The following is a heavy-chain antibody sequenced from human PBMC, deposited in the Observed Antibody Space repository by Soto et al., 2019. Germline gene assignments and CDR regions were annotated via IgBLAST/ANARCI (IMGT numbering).Heavy chain of an antibody. CDR1: GFTFSSYG. J-gene: IGHJ4*02. D-gene: IGHD3-22*01. Sequence: GGSLRLSCAASGFTFSSYGMHWVRQAPGKGLEWVAVISYDGSNKYYADSVKGRFTISRDNSKNTLYLQMNSLRAEDTAVYYCAKDSYYYDSSGYSPPDCWGQGTLVTVSS. CDR3: AKDSYYYDSSGYSPPDC. V-gene: IGHV3-30*18. CDR2: ISYDGSNK.